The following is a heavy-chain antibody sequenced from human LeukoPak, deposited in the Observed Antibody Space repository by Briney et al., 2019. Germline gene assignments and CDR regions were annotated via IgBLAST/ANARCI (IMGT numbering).Heavy chain of an antibody. Sequence: GSLRLSCAASGFTFSDYYMSWIRQAPGKGLEWVSGMSASGSHTHSADFVKGRFTISRDNFKNTLYLQMNGLRVEDTAVYYCAKVRSGNNYYFDYWGQGTLVTVSS. D-gene: IGHD1/OR15-1a*01. CDR3: AKVRSGNNYYFDY. V-gene: IGHV3-23*01. CDR2: MSASGSHT. J-gene: IGHJ4*02. CDR1: GFTFSDYY.